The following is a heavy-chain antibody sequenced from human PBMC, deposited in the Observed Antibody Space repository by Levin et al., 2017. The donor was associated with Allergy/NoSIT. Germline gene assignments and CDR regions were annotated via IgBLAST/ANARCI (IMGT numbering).Heavy chain of an antibody. CDR3: ARGGLGYCISTSCSTYFDY. Sequence: LSLTCAASGFTFSSYGMHWVRQAPGKGLEWVAVIWYDGSNKYYADSVKGRFTISRDNSKNTLYLQMNSLRAEDTAVYYCARGGLGYCISTSCSTYFDYWGQGTLVTVSS. D-gene: IGHD2-2*01. CDR2: IWYDGSNK. CDR1: GFTFSSYG. J-gene: IGHJ4*02. V-gene: IGHV3-33*01.